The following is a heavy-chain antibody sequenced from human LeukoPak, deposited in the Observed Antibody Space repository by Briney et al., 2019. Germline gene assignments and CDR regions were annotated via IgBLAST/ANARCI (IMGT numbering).Heavy chain of an antibody. CDR2: ISGSGGST. Sequence: GGSLRLSCAASGFTFSSYAMSWVRQAPGKGLEWVSAISGSGGSTYYADSVKGRFTISRDNSKNTLYLQMNSLRAEDTAVYYCAKSSPGGSGKARVSADAFDIWGQGTMVTVSS. D-gene: IGHD2-15*01. V-gene: IGHV3-23*01. CDR1: GFTFSSYA. CDR3: AKSSPGGSGKARVSADAFDI. J-gene: IGHJ3*02.